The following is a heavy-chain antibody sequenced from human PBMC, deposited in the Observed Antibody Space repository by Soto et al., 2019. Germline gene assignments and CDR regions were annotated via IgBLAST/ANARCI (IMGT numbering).Heavy chain of an antibody. CDR2: ISAYNGNT. D-gene: IGHD6-6*01. CDR1: GYTFTSYG. V-gene: IGHV1-18*01. CDR3: ARDGDFTESIAARPSPDNRVWDGGRLYYYYMDV. Sequence: ASVKVSCKASGYTFTSYGISWVRQAPGQGLEWMGWISAYNGNTNYAQKLQGRVTMTTDTSTSTAYMELRSLRSDETAVYYCARDGDFTESIAARPSPDNRVWDGGRLYYYYMDVWGKGTTVTVSS. J-gene: IGHJ6*03.